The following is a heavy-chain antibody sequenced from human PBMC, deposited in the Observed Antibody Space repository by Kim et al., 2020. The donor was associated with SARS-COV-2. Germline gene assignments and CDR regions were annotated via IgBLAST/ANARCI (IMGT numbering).Heavy chain of an antibody. CDR3: ARGRLDSDFWSGLFQTYYYYGMDV. CDR1: GGSFSGYY. Sequence: SETLSLTCAVYGGSFSGYYWSWIRQPPGKGLEWIGEINHSGSTNYNPSLKSRVTISVDTSKNQFSLKLSSVTAADTAVYYCARGRLDSDFWSGLFQTYYYYGMDVWGQGTTVTVSS. V-gene: IGHV4-34*01. CDR2: INHSGST. J-gene: IGHJ6*02. D-gene: IGHD3-3*01.